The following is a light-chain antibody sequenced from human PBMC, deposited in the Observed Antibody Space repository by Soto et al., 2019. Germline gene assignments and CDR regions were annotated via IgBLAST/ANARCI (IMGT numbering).Light chain of an antibody. Sequence: EIVLTQSPGTLSLSPGDRATLSCRASQSVSGSYLDWYQQKPGQAPRLLIYGASNRATGIPDRFSGSGSGTDFTRTISRLEPEEFAVYYCQQYGSSPMAFGQGTKVEIK. J-gene: IGKJ1*01. CDR1: QSVSGSY. CDR2: GAS. CDR3: QQYGSSPMA. V-gene: IGKV3-20*01.